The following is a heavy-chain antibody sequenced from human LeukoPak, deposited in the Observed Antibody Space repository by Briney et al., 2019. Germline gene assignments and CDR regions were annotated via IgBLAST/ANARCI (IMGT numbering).Heavy chain of an antibody. V-gene: IGHV3-21*01. D-gene: IGHD2-8*01. Sequence: PGGSLRLSCAASGFTFSSYSMNWVRQAPGKGLEWVSSISSSSSYIYYADSVKGRFTISRDNAKNSLYLQMNGLRAEDTAVYYCARDLCTNGVCYPGFDYWGQGTLVTVSS. CDR2: ISSSSSYI. CDR3: ARDLCTNGVCYPGFDY. J-gene: IGHJ4*02. CDR1: GFTFSSYS.